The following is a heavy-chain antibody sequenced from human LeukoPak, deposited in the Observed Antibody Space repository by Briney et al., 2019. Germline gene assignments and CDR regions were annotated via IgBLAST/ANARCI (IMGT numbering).Heavy chain of an antibody. CDR3: AREQAAAGWSFDY. V-gene: IGHV3-21*01. Sequence: PGGSLRLSCAASGLTFSSYSMNWVRQAPGKGLEWVSSISSSSSYIYYADSVKGRFTISRDNAKNSLYLQMNSLRAEDTAVYYCAREQAAAGWSFDYWGQGTLVTVSS. CDR1: GLTFSSYS. CDR2: ISSSSSYI. D-gene: IGHD6-13*01. J-gene: IGHJ4*02.